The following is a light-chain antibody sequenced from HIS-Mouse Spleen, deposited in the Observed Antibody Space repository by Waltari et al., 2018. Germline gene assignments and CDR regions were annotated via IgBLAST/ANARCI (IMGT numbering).Light chain of an antibody. Sequence: QSARTQPASVSGSTGQSITISRTGTSPDVVGHNYVSWYHQHPGKAPKLRIYDVSNRPSGVSNRFSGSKSGNTASLTISGLQAEDEADYYCSSYTSSSTEVFGGGTKLTVL. CDR2: DVS. CDR3: SSYTSSSTEV. CDR1: SPDVVGHNY. V-gene: IGLV2-14*03. J-gene: IGLJ2*01.